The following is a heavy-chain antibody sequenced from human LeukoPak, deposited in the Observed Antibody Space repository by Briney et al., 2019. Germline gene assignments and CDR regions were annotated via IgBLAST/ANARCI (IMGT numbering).Heavy chain of an antibody. Sequence: SETLSLTCSVSGASISSHYWSWIRQPPGKGLEWIGYIYYSGSTKYIPSLKSRVTISIDTSKNQFSLKLSSVTAADTAVYYCARGARAGYNLEPFDYWGQGTLVTVSS. CDR2: IYYSGST. J-gene: IGHJ4*02. CDR3: ARGARAGYNLEPFDY. CDR1: GASISSHY. V-gene: IGHV4-59*08. D-gene: IGHD5-24*01.